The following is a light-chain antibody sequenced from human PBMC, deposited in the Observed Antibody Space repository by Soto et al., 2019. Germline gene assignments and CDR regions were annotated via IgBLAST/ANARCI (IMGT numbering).Light chain of an antibody. CDR2: NNR. CDR1: IGIST. V-gene: IGLV1-44*01. CDR3: AGWDDSLSALYV. Sequence: QSVLTQPPSASGTPGQRVTISCSGSIGISTVNWYQQVPGSAPKLLIYNNRQRPSGVPDRFSGSRSGTSSSLAISGLQSEDEADYYCAGWDDSLSALYVFGSGTKLTVL. J-gene: IGLJ1*01.